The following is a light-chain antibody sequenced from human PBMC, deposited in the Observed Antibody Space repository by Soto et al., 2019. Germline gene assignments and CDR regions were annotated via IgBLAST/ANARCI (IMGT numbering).Light chain of an antibody. V-gene: IGKV3-15*01. J-gene: IGKJ1*01. CDR2: GAS. Sequence: EIVMTQSPATLSLSPWEIATLSCRASHSVSSNLAWYQQKPGQAPRLLIYGASTRATGIPARFSGSGSGTEFTLTISSLQSEDYAVYYCHQYNNWPPWTFGQGTKVDI. CDR1: HSVSSN. CDR3: HQYNNWPPWT.